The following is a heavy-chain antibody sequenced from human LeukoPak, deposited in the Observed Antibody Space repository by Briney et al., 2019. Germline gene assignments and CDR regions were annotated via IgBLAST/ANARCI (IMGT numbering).Heavy chain of an antibody. Sequence: GGSLRLSCAASGFTFSSYAMSWVRQAPGKGLEWVSAISGSGGSTYYADSVKGRFTISRDNSKNTLYLQMNSLRAEDTAVYYSAKSPAKRYYDILLDPWGQGTLVTVSS. D-gene: IGHD3-9*01. CDR3: AKSPAKRYYDILLDP. V-gene: IGHV3-23*01. J-gene: IGHJ5*02. CDR1: GFTFSSYA. CDR2: ISGSGGST.